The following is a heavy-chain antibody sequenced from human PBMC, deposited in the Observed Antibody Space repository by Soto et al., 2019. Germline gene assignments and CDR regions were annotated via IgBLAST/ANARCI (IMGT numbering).Heavy chain of an antibody. D-gene: IGHD3-22*01. V-gene: IGHV4-31*03. CDR2: IYYSGST. CDR3: ARAYDSSGNFDY. J-gene: IGHJ4*02. Sequence: PSETLSLTCTVSGGSISSGGYYWSWIRQHPGKGLEWIGYIYYSGSTYYNPSLKSRVTISVDTSKNQFSLKLSSVTAADTAVYYCARAYDSSGNFDYWGQGTLVTVSS. CDR1: GGSISSGGYY.